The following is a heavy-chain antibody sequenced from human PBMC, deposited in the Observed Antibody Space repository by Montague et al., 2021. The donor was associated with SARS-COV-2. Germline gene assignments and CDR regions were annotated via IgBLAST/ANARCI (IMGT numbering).Heavy chain of an antibody. V-gene: IGHV4-39*01. CDR2: IYYNGST. CDR1: GGSISSSSYY. J-gene: IGHJ3*02. CDR3: AGSPPGIAAAGTVAAFDI. D-gene: IGHD6-13*01. Sequence: SETLSLTCTVSGGSISSSSYYWGWIRQPPGKGLEWIGSIYYNGSTYYNPSLKSRVTIAVDTSKNQFSLKLSSVTAADTAVYYCAGSPPGIAAAGTVAAFDIWSQGTMVTVSS.